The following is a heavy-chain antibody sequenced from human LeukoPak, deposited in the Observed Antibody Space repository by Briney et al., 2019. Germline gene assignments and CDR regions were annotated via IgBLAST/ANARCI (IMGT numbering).Heavy chain of an antibody. CDR1: GFTFSSYS. CDR3: ARTGDGGWNWFDP. V-gene: IGHV3-21*01. CDR2: ISSSSSYI. D-gene: IGHD2-15*01. J-gene: IGHJ5*02. Sequence: GGSLRLSCAASGFTFSSYSMNWVRQAPGKGLEWVSSISSSSSYIYYADSVKGRFTISRDNAKNSLYLQMNSLRAADTAVYYCARTGDGGWNWFDPWGQGTLVTVSS.